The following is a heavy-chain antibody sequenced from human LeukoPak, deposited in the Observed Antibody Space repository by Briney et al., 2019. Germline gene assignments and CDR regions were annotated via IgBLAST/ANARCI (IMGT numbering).Heavy chain of an antibody. CDR3: ANGPFYYGMDV. Sequence: GGSLRLSCAASGFTFDDYAMHWVRKAPGKGLDWVSLISGDGGSTYYADSVKGRFTISRDNSKNSLYLQMNSLRTEDTALYYCANGPFYYGMDVWGQGTTVTVSS. V-gene: IGHV3-43*02. J-gene: IGHJ6*02. CDR1: GFTFDDYA. CDR2: ISGDGGST.